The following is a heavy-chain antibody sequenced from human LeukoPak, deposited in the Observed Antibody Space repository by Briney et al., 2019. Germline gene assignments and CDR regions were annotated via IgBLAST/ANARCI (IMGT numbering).Heavy chain of an antibody. D-gene: IGHD2-21*02. J-gene: IGHJ6*03. CDR3: ARDVVVTTTDKLYYYYYMDV. CDR2: VNSDGSDT. Sequence: AGGSLRLSCAASGLTFSSYWMHWVRQAPGKGLVWVSRVNSDGSDTTYADSVKGRFTISRDNAKNTVYLQMDSLRDEDTAVYYCARDVVVTTTDKLYYYYYMDVWGKGTTVTVSS. CDR1: GLTFSSYW. V-gene: IGHV3-74*03.